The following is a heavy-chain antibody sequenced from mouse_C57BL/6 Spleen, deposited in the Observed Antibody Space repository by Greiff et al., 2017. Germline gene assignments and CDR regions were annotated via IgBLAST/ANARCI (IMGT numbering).Heavy chain of an antibody. V-gene: IGHV1-80*01. CDR1: GYAFSSYW. D-gene: IGHD1-1*01. CDR3: ARDYGSSYKAY. J-gene: IGHJ3*01. CDR2: IYPGDGDT. Sequence: LEESGAELVKPGASVKISCKASGYAFSSYWMNWVKQRPGKGLEWIGQIYPGDGDTNYNGKFKGKATLTADKSSSTAYMQLSSLTSEDSAVYFCARDYGSSYKAYWGQGTLVTVSA.